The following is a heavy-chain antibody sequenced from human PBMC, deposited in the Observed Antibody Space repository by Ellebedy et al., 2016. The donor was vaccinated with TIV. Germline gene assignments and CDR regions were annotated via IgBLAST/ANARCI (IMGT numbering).Heavy chain of an antibody. V-gene: IGHV3-23*01. J-gene: IGHJ6*02. CDR3: ARGGVVGPYGMDV. Sequence: GESLKISCAASGFTFSSYAASWVRQAPGKGLEWVAGLNANGVVIAYADSVKGRSTISRDNSKNTLYLQMNSLRPEDTAVYYCARGGVVGPYGMDVWGQGTTVTVSS. CDR2: LNANGVVI. CDR1: GFTFSSYA. D-gene: IGHD1-26*01.